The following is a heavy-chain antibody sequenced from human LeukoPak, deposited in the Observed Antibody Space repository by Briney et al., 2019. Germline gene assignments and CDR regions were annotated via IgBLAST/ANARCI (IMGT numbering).Heavy chain of an antibody. J-gene: IGHJ4*02. D-gene: IGHD1-7*01. V-gene: IGHV4-30-2*01. CDR2: IYHSGST. CDR3: ARVRNYGVPFDY. Sequence: SETLSLTCTVSGGSISSGGYYWSWIRQPPGKGLEWIGYIYHSGSTYYNPSLKSRVTISVDRSKNQFSLKLSSVTAADTAVYYCARVRNYGVPFDYWGQGTLVTVSS. CDR1: GGSISSGGYY.